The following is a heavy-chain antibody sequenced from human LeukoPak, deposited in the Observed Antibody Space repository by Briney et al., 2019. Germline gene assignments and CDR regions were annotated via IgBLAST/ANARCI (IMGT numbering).Heavy chain of an antibody. J-gene: IGHJ4*02. CDR3: AREGERFLEWLLVPAFDI. CDR2: IKQDGSEK. V-gene: IGHV3-7*01. Sequence: GGSLRLSCAASGFTFSSYWMSWVRQAPGKGLEWVANIKQDGSEKYYVDSVKGRFTISRDNAKNSLYLQMNSLRAEDTAVYYCAREGERFLEWLLVPAFDIWGQGTLVTVSS. D-gene: IGHD3-3*01. CDR1: GFTFSSYW.